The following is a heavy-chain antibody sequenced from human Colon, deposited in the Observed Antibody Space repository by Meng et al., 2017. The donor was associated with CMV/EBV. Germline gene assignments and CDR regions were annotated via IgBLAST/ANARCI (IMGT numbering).Heavy chain of an antibody. CDR1: GGTTNTENYY. Sequence: SETLSLTCSVSGGTTNTENYYWAWVRQPPGKALEWIATIYFSGGTYYHPSLRNRVSISIDTSRNQFFLNLKSVTAADTAVYRCARSLGGEGSTWGLFETWGQGSLVTVSS. CDR2: IYFSGGT. J-gene: IGHJ5*02. D-gene: IGHD6-13*01. V-gene: IGHV4-39*07. CDR3: ARSLGGEGSTWGLFET.